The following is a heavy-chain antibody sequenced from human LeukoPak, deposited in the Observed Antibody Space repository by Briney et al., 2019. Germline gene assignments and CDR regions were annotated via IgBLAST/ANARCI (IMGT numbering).Heavy chain of an antibody. CDR2: IYSGGST. D-gene: IGHD3-22*01. V-gene: IGHV3-66*01. CDR3: AREDYYDSSGYYDY. Sequence: PGGSLRLSCAASGFTVSSNYMSWVRQAPGKGLEWVSVIYSGGSTYYADSVKGRFTISRDNSKNTLYLRMNSLRAEDTAVYYCAREDYYDSSGYYDYWGQGTLVTVSS. CDR1: GFTVSSNY. J-gene: IGHJ4*02.